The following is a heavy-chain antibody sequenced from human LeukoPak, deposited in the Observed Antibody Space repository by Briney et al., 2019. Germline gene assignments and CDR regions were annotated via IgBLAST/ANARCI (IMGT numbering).Heavy chain of an antibody. CDR1: GFTFSTYS. CDR2: ISGSSSTI. V-gene: IGHV3-48*01. D-gene: IGHD6-19*01. Sequence: GGSLRLSCAASGFTFSTYSINWVRQAPGKGLEWVSYISGSSSTIYYADSVKGRFTISRDNAKNSLYLQMNSLRAEDTAVYYCARALYTSGWYPDYFDYWGQGTLITVSS. J-gene: IGHJ4*02. CDR3: ARALYTSGWYPDYFDY.